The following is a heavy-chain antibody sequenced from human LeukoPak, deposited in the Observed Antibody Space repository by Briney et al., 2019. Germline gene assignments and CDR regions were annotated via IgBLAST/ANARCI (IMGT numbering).Heavy chain of an antibody. J-gene: IGHJ4*02. CDR1: GFTFNNYW. D-gene: IGHD3-22*01. CDR3: ARPYYDSSGYQYPPDY. CDR2: IVTDGTNT. Sequence: GGSLRLSCAASGFTFNNYWMHWVRQAPGKGLVWVSRIVTDGTNTSYADAVKGRFTIHRDNGKNTLYLQMNSLRAEDTALYYCARPYYDSSGYQYPPDYWGQGTLVTVSS. V-gene: IGHV3-74*01.